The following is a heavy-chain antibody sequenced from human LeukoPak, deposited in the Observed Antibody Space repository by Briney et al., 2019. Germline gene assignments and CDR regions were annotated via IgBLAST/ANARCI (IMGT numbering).Heavy chain of an antibody. Sequence: AGGSLRLSSAASGFTFSSYSMNWVRQAPGKGLEWVSSISSSSSYIYYADSVKGRFTISRDNAKNSLYLQMNSLRAEDTAVYYCARDRGSGLDYWGQGTLVTVSS. J-gene: IGHJ4*02. V-gene: IGHV3-21*01. CDR1: GFTFSSYS. D-gene: IGHD6-19*01. CDR3: ARDRGSGLDY. CDR2: ISSSSSYI.